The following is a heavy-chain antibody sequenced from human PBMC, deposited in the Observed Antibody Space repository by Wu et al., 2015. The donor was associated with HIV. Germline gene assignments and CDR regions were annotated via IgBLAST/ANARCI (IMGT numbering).Heavy chain of an antibody. D-gene: IGHD6-13*01. J-gene: IGHJ4*02. CDR2: INPNSGGT. CDR3: AREGYSSSLFRNHEGIDY. CDR1: GYTFTGYY. Sequence: QVQLVQSGAEVKKPGASVKVSCKASGYTFTGYYMHWVRQAPGQGLEWMGWINPNSGGTNYAQKFQGRVTLTRDTSVSTAYMELSRLRSDDTAVYYCAREGYSSSLFRNHEGIDYWGQGTLVSVSS. V-gene: IGHV1-2*02.